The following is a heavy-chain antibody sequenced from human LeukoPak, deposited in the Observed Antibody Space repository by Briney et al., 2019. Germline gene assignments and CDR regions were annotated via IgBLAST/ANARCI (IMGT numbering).Heavy chain of an antibody. J-gene: IGHJ5*02. Sequence: ASVKVSCKASGYTFTSYGMSWVRQAPGQGLEWMGWIRAYNGITNNAQKLRGRVTMTTDTSTSKAYMELRSLRSDDTAVYYCARVLHYGSGSYYNDYWFVPWGEGTLVTVSS. CDR1: GYTFTSYG. D-gene: IGHD3-10*01. CDR2: IRAYNGIT. CDR3: ARVLHYGSGSYYNDYWFVP. V-gene: IGHV1-18*04.